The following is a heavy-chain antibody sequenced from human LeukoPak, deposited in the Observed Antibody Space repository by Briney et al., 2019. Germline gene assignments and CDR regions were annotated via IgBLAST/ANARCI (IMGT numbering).Heavy chain of an antibody. CDR1: GGSFSGYY. Sequence: SETLSLTCAVYGGSFSGYYWSWIRQPPGKGLEWIGETNHSGSTNYNPSLKSRVTISVDTSKNQFSLKLSSVTAADTAVYYCARGMLCSGGSWYRYYYYGMDVWGKGTTVTVSS. D-gene: IGHD2-15*01. CDR2: TNHSGST. V-gene: IGHV4-34*01. CDR3: ARGMLCSGGSWYRYYYYGMDV. J-gene: IGHJ6*04.